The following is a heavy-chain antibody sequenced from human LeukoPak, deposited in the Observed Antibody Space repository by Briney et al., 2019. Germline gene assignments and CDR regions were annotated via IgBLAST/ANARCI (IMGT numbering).Heavy chain of an antibody. Sequence: GGSLRLSCAASGFTFSSYTMSWVRQAPGKGLEWVSTITTSDGNTYYADSVKGRFTVSRDNSKNTLFLQMNSLRAEDTAVYYCAKDGGLWVSAHWGDSWGRGTLVTASS. D-gene: IGHD7-27*01. V-gene: IGHV3-23*01. CDR2: ITTSDGNT. CDR1: GFTFSSYT. J-gene: IGHJ4*02. CDR3: AKDGGLWVSAHWGDS.